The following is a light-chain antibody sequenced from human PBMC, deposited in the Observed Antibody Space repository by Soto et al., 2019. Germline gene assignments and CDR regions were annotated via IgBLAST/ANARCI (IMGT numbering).Light chain of an antibody. J-gene: IGLJ1*01. CDR3: AAWDDSLNGLV. V-gene: IGLV1-44*01. CDR2: SNN. CDR1: SSNIGSNT. Sequence: QSVLTQPPSASGTPGQRVTISCSGSSSNIGSNTVHWYQQLPGTAPKLLIYSNNQRPSGVSDRFSGSKSGTSASLAISGLQSDDEADYHCAAWDDSLNGLVFGTGTKLTVL.